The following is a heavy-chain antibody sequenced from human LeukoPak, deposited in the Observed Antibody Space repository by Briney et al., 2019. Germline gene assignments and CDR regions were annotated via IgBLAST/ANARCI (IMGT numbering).Heavy chain of an antibody. D-gene: IGHD7-27*01. J-gene: IGHJ4*02. CDR3: VRAGELDY. CDR1: GYTFTEYY. CDR2: INPKSGGI. Sequence: GSLNVSCTASGYTFTEYYMNCVRQAPGQGLEWMGWINPKSGGIKYAQKFQGRVTMTRDTSITTAYMELTILSSDDTAVFYCVRAGELDYWGQGTLVTVSS. V-gene: IGHV1-2*02.